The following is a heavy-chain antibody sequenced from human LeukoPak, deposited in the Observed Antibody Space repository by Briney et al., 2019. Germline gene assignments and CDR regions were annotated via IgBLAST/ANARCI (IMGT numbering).Heavy chain of an antibody. J-gene: IGHJ5*02. V-gene: IGHV5-51*01. CDR2: IYPGDSDT. Sequence: GESLKISCKGSGYSFTSYWIGWVRPMPGKGMEWMGIIYPGDSDTRYSPSFQGQVTISADKSISPAYLQWSSLKASDTAMYYCARLYGGNTGPNWFDPWGQGTQVTVSS. D-gene: IGHD4-23*01. CDR3: ARLYGGNTGPNWFDP. CDR1: GYSFTSYW.